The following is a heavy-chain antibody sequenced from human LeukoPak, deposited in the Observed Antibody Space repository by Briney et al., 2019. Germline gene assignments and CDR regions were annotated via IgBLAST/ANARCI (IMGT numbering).Heavy chain of an antibody. CDR2: IYHSGST. D-gene: IGHD6-13*01. V-gene: IGHV4-38-2*02. CDR3: ARDYSLYSSSWYNNYYYYYMDV. Sequence: SETLSLTCTVSGYSISSGYYWGWIRQPPGKGLEWIGNIYHSGSTYYNPSLKSRVSISVDTSKNQFSLKLTSVTAADTAVYYCARDYSLYSSSWYNNYYYYYMDVWGKGTTVTISS. CDR1: GYSISSGYY. J-gene: IGHJ6*03.